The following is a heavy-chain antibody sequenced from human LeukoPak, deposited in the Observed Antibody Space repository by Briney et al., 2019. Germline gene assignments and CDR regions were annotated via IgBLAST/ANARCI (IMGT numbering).Heavy chain of an antibody. D-gene: IGHD2-2*01. CDR2: INPNSGGT. CDR1: GYTFTGYY. J-gene: IGHJ4*02. CDR3: ASLQLLSDY. V-gene: IGHV1-2*02. Sequence: ASVKVSCKASGYTFTGYYMHWVRQAPGQGLEWMGWINPNSGGTNYAQRFQGRVTMTRDASIGTAYMELSRLRSDDTAVYYCASLQLLSDYWGQGTLVTVSS.